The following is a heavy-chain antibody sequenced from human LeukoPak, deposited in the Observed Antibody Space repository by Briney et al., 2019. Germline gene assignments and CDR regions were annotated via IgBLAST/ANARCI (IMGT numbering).Heavy chain of an antibody. V-gene: IGHV3-23*01. CDR2: ISGSGGST. J-gene: IGHJ3*02. CDR1: GFTFSISA. CDR3: AKDRRTLDAFDI. Sequence: GGSLRLSCAASGFTFSISAMSWVRQAPGKGLEWVSAISGSGGSTYYADSVKGRFIISRDNSKNTLYLQMNSLRAEDTAVYYCAKDRRTLDAFDIWGQGQWSPSLQ.